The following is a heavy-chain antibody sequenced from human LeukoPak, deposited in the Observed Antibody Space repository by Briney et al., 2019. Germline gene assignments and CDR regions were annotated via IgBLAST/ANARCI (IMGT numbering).Heavy chain of an antibody. CDR2: ISSNGNTT. D-gene: IGHD3-10*01. Sequence: GGSLRLSCAASGFTFSDYYMNWIRQAPGKGLEWVSYISSNGNTTYYADSVKGRFTISRDNAKNSLYLRMNSLRAEDTAVYYCARSNVWFGELIGWGQGTLVTVSS. V-gene: IGHV3-11*01. J-gene: IGHJ4*02. CDR1: GFTFSDYY. CDR3: ARSNVWFGELIG.